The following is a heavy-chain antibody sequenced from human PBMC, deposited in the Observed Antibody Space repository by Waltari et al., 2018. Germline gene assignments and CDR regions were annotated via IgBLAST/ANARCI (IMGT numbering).Heavy chain of an antibody. CDR1: GFPCSTYW. Sequence: EVQLVESGGGLVQPGGSLRRSCAAFGFPCSTYWMSGVRLVPGKGLEWVATISGDGGETYYVDSVKGRFTISRDNAKNSLFLQMNSLRVEDTAFYFCARLGRGTADFWGQGTLVIVSS. J-gene: IGHJ4*02. CDR3: ARLGRGTADF. CDR2: ISGDGGET. V-gene: IGHV3-7*01. D-gene: IGHD1-26*01.